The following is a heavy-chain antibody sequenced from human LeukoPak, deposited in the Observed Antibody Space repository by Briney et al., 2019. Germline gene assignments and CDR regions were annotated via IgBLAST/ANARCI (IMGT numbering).Heavy chain of an antibody. CDR3: AKDFRSGYSAHFDY. V-gene: IGHV3-23*01. D-gene: IGHD3-22*01. CDR2: ISGSGDST. J-gene: IGHJ4*02. Sequence: GGSLRLSCAASGFTFSSYAMNWVRQAPGKGLEWVSVISGSGDSTYYADSVKGRFTVSRDNSKNTLYLHMDSLRAEDTAVYYCAKDFRSGYSAHFDYWGQGALVTVSS. CDR1: GFTFSSYA.